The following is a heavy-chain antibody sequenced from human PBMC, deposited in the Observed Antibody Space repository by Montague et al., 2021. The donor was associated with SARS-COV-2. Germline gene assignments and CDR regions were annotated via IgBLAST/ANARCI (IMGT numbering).Heavy chain of an antibody. J-gene: IGHJ3*02. CDR1: GGSISSSSYY. D-gene: IGHD4-17*01. Sequence: SETLSLTCTVSGGSISSSSYYWGWIRQPPGKGLEWIGSIYYSGSTYYNPSLKSRVTISVDTSKNQFSLKLSSVTAADTAVYYCARGDYGDYRDAFDIWGQGTVVTVSS. CDR2: IYYSGST. CDR3: ARGDYGDYRDAFDI. V-gene: IGHV4-39*01.